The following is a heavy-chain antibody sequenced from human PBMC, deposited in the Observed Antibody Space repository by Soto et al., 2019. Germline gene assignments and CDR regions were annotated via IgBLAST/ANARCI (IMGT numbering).Heavy chain of an antibody. V-gene: IGHV3-9*01. Sequence: DVQLVESGGGLVQPGRSLRLSCAASGFIFDDFAMHWVRQAPGKGLEWVSGISWNSGSTDYAASVKGRFIISRDNARNSLYLQMNSLRPEVTALYYCARDTDSDTWNDPFDYWGQGALVIVS. J-gene: IGHJ4*02. CDR1: GFIFDDFA. CDR3: ARDTDSDTWNDPFDY. CDR2: ISWNSGST. D-gene: IGHD1-1*01.